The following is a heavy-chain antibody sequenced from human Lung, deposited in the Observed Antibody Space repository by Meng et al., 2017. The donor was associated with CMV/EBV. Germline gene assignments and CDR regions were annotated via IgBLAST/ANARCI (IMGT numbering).Heavy chain of an antibody. V-gene: IGHV4-39*02. CDR2: IYYSGGT. Sequence: SETLSLTCSVSAGSISSYGSFWGWIRQPPGKGLEWIGMIYYSGGTHYNPSLKSRVIVSVHTSKKNFSLKLSSVTASDTAVYYCVRYYDRSGHHYFDYWGQGSLVTVSS. J-gene: IGHJ4*02. CDR3: VRYYDRSGHHYFDY. D-gene: IGHD3-22*01. CDR1: AGSISSYGSF.